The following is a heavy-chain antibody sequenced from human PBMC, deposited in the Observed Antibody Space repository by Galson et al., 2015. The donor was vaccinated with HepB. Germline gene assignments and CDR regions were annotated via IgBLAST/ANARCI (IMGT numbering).Heavy chain of an antibody. CDR3: ARDCSSSSCDGLYY. D-gene: IGHD2-2*01. V-gene: IGHV3-11*06. CDR1: GFTFSDYY. Sequence: SLRLSCAVSGFTFSDYYMSWIRQAPGKGLEWVSYVSGTSSYISYADSVKGRFTISRDNTKNSLYLQMNSLRAEDTAVYYCARDCSSSSCDGLYYWGQGTLVTVSS. J-gene: IGHJ4*02. CDR2: VSGTSSYI.